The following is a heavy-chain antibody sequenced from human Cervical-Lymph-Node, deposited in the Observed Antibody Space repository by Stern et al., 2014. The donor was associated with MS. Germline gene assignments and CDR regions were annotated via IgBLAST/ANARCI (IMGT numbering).Heavy chain of an antibody. CDR3: ARANYDFWSGYPDFHYYGMDV. CDR2: ISYGGSNK. V-gene: IGHV3-30*14. Sequence: VQLVESGGGVVQPGRSLRLSCAASGFTFSSYAMNWVRQAPGKGLEWVAVISYGGSNKYYAYSVKGRFTISRDNSKNTLYLQMNSLRAEDTAVYYCARANYDFWSGYPDFHYYGMDVWGQGTTVTVSS. D-gene: IGHD3-3*01. CDR1: GFTFSSYA. J-gene: IGHJ6*02.